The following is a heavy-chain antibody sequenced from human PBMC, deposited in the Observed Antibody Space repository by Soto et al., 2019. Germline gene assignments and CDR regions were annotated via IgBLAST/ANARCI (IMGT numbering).Heavy chain of an antibody. Sequence: GVSLRLSCAASGFTCSRDDMHWVRQATGKGLEWVSVIGTGDDTYYSGSVKGRFTVSRENAKNSLFLQMNSLRAGDTAVYYCARISRDSGYYFDYWGQGTLVTVSS. V-gene: IGHV3-13*01. CDR1: GFTCSRDD. CDR3: ARISRDSGYYFDY. J-gene: IGHJ4*02. CDR2: IGTGDDT. D-gene: IGHD3-22*01.